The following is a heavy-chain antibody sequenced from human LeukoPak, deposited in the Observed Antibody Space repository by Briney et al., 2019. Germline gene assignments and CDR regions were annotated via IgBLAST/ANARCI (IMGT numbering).Heavy chain of an antibody. CDR1: GFTFNGYV. D-gene: IGHD6-25*01. J-gene: IGHJ1*01. CDR2: ISESGDIE. CDR3: TQVNGGAAIDTKYFQH. V-gene: IGHV3-23*01. Sequence: GGSLRLSCVASGFTFNGYVMRWVRQAPGKGLEWVSGISESGDIEIYAESVKGRFTISRDNSKNTLYLQMNSLRVEDTAIYYCTQVNGGAAIDTKYFQHWGPGTLVTVSS.